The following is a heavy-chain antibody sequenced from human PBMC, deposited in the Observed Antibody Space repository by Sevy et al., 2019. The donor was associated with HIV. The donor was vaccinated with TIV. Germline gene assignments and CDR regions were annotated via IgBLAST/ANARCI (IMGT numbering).Heavy chain of an antibody. CDR2: LIGGGSRT. Sequence: AGSLRLSCAASGFPFSNYAMSWIRQAPGKGLEWVSTLIGGGSRTYYADSVTGRFTISRDNSKNPLYLQMNSLRADDTAIYYCAKRRVQSGLSGGGANYGWDVCGHGTTVTVSS. CDR3: AKRRVQSGLSGGGANYGWDV. D-gene: IGHD2-15*01. CDR1: GFPFSNYA. J-gene: IGHJ6*02. V-gene: IGHV3-23*01.